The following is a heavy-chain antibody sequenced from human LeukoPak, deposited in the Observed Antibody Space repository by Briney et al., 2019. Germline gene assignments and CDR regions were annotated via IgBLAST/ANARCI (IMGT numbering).Heavy chain of an antibody. D-gene: IGHD1-26*01. Sequence: GESLKISCKASGYSFTTYWIAWVRRMPGKGLEWMGIIYPGDSDTRYRPSFQGQVTISADKSINTAYLQWSSLKPSDTAMYYCARRQATAEHFDYWGQGTLVTVSS. CDR3: ARRQATAEHFDY. CDR2: IYPGDSDT. V-gene: IGHV5-51*01. CDR1: GYSFTTYW. J-gene: IGHJ4*02.